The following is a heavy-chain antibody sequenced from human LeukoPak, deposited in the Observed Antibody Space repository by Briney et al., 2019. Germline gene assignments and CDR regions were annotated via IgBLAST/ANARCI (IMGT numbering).Heavy chain of an antibody. CDR3: ARARPEVWSPDF. CDR2: IRGSGDTT. Sequence: PGGSLRLSCAASGFTFSSYAMNWVRQAPGKGLEWVSGIRGSGDTTYYADSVKGRFTISRDNAKNSLYLQMNSLRAEDTAVYYCARARPEVWSPDFWGQGTLVTVSS. CDR1: GFTFSSYA. V-gene: IGHV3-21*01. D-gene: IGHD2-8*02. J-gene: IGHJ4*02.